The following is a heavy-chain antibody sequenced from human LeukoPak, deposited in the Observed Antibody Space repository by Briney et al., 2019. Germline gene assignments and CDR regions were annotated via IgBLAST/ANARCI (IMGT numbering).Heavy chain of an antibody. J-gene: IGHJ5*02. Sequence: GASVKVSCKASGYTFTAYYIHWVRQAPGQGLEWMGRINPNTGGTNYAQKFQGRVTMTRDTSITAAYMELSRLTSDDTAIYYCAKVPPSITAAGNRLDPWGQGALVTVSS. CDR3: AKVPPSITAAGNRLDP. CDR1: GYTFTAYY. D-gene: IGHD6-13*01. CDR2: INPNTGGT. V-gene: IGHV1-2*06.